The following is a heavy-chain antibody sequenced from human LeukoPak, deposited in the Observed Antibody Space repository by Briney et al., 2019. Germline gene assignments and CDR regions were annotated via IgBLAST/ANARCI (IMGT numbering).Heavy chain of an antibody. J-gene: IGHJ5*02. Sequence: PSETLSLTCTVSGGSISSYYWSWIRQPPGKGLEWIGYIYYSGSTNYNPSLKSRVTISVDTSKNQFSLKLSSVTAADTAVYYCARVPPYYDFWSGYYSYWFDPWGQGTLVTVSS. D-gene: IGHD3-3*01. V-gene: IGHV4-59*01. CDR1: GGSISSYY. CDR3: ARVPPYYDFWSGYYSYWFDP. CDR2: IYYSGST.